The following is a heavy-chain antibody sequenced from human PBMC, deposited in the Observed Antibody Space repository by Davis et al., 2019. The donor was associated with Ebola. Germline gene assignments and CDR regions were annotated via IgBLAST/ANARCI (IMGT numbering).Heavy chain of an antibody. CDR1: GGSISSSY. CDR2: IYYSGST. V-gene: IGHV4-59*01. Sequence: MPSETLSLTCTVSGGSISSSYWSWIRQPPGKGLEWIGYIYYSGSTNYNPSLKSRVTISVDTSKNQFSLKLSSVTAADTAVYYCARGPQLERYDYWGQGTLVTVSS. D-gene: IGHD1-1*01. CDR3: ARGPQLERYDY. J-gene: IGHJ4*02.